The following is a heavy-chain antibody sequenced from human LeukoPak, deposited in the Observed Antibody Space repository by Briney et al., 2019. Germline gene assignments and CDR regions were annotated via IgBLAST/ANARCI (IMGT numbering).Heavy chain of an antibody. CDR2: INPNSGGT. J-gene: IGHJ4*02. CDR3: ARSYYYGSGSYRPLDY. CDR1: GYTFTGYY. D-gene: IGHD3-10*01. V-gene: IGHV1-2*04. Sequence: ASVKVSCKASGYTFTGYYMHWVRQAPAQGLEWMGWINPNSGGTNYAQKFQGWVTKTRDTSISTAYMELSRLRSDDTAVYYCARSYYYGSGSYRPLDYWGQGTLVTVSS.